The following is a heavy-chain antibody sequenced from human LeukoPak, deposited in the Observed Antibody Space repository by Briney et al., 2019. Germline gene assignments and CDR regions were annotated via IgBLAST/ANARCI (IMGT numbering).Heavy chain of an antibody. Sequence: SETLSLTCAVYGGSFSGYYWSWIRQPPGKGLEWIGYVYHTGRTNYNPSLKSRVTMSVDTSKNQFSLKLSSVTAADTAVYYCARGGEHPPPDSWGQGTLVTVSS. CDR1: GGSFSGYY. CDR3: ARGGEHPPPDS. V-gene: IGHV4-59*01. J-gene: IGHJ4*02. D-gene: IGHD2-21*01. CDR2: VYHTGRT.